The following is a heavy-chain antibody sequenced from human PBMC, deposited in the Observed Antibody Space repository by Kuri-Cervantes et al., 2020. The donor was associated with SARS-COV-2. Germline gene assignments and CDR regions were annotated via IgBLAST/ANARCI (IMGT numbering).Heavy chain of an antibody. CDR1: GYSISSGYY. V-gene: IGHV4-38-2*01. J-gene: IGHJ4*02. D-gene: IGHD3-3*01. Sequence: SQTLSLTCAVSGYSISSGYYWGWIRQPPGKGLEWIGSIYHSGSTYYNPSLKSRVTISVDTSKNQFSLKLSSVTAADTAVYYRARHASDDFWSGPSVRLYYFDYWGQGTLVTVSS. CDR2: IYHSGST. CDR3: ARHASDDFWSGPSVRLYYFDY.